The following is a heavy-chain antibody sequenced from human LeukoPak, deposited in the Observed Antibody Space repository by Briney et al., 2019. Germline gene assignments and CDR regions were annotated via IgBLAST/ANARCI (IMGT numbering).Heavy chain of an antibody. CDR2: ISAYNGNT. V-gene: IGHV1-18*01. D-gene: IGHD5-18*01. Sequence: ASVKVSCKASGYTFTSYSISWVRQAPGQGLEWMGWISAYNGNTNYAQKLQGRVTMTTDTSTSTAYMELRSLRSDDTAVYYCARVQRGFTYGNVDYWGQGTLVTVSS. J-gene: IGHJ4*02. CDR3: ARVQRGFTYGNVDY. CDR1: GYTFTSYS.